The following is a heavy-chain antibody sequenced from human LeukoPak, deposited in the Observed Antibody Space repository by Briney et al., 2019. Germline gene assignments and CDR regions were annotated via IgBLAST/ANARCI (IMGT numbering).Heavy chain of an antibody. J-gene: IGHJ5*02. CDR1: GYTFTDYY. CDR2: INPNSGGT. V-gene: IGHV1-2*02. Sequence: ASLKVSRKASGYTFTDYYMHWVRQAPGQGLEWMGWINPNSGGTNYAQKFQGRVTMTRDTSISTAYMELSRLRSDDTAVYYCARDRSLRGSHRSLLPNWFDPWGQGTLVTVSS. CDR3: ARDRSLRGSHRSLLPNWFDP. D-gene: IGHD3-16*01.